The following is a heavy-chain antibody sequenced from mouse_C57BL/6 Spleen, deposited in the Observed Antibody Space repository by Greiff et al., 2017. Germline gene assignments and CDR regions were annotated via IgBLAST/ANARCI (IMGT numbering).Heavy chain of an antibody. D-gene: IGHD1-1*01. J-gene: IGHJ2*01. V-gene: IGHV1-63*01. CDR1: GYTFTNYW. CDR3: ARATVERYYFDY. CDR2: IYPGGGYT. Sequence: QVQLKESGAELVRPGTSVKMSCKASGYTFTNYWIGWAKQRPGHGLEWIGDIYPGGGYTNYNEKFKGKATLTADKSSSTAYMQFSSLTSEDSAIYYCARATVERYYFDYWGQGTTLTVSS.